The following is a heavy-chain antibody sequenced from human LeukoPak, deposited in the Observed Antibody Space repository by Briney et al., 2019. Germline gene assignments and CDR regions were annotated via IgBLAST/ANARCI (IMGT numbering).Heavy chain of an antibody. CDR3: AKVPRYYYDSSGYPYYFDY. Sequence: GGSLRLSCAASGFTFSSYAMNWVRQAPGKGLEWVSAISGSGGGTYYSDSVKGRFTISRDNSKNTLYLQMNSLRAEDTAVYYCAKVPRYYYDSSGYPYYFDYWGQGTLVTVSS. D-gene: IGHD3-22*01. CDR2: ISGSGGGT. J-gene: IGHJ4*02. CDR1: GFTFSSYA. V-gene: IGHV3-23*01.